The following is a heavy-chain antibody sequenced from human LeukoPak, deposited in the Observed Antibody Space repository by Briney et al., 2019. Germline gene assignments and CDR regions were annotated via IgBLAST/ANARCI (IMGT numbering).Heavy chain of an antibody. Sequence: GGSLRLSCAASGFTFSSYSMNWVRQAPGKGPEWVSSISSSSSYIYYADSVKGRFTISRDNAKNSLYLQMNSLRAEDTAVYYCARGLARNWFDPWGQGTLVTVSS. CDR3: ARGLARNWFDP. CDR2: ISSSSSYI. J-gene: IGHJ5*02. CDR1: GFTFSSYS. V-gene: IGHV3-21*01.